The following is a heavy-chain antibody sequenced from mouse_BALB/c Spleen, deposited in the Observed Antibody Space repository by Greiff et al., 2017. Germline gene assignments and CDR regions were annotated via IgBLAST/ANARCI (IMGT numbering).Heavy chain of an antibody. Sequence: QVQLKESGPGLVAPSQSLSITCTVSGFSLSRYSVHWVRQPPGKGLEWLGVIWAGGSTNYNSALMSRLSISKDNSKSQVFLKMNSLQTDDTAMYYCARDHDSYYYAMDYWGQGTSVTVSS. CDR2: IWAGGST. V-gene: IGHV2-9*02. J-gene: IGHJ4*01. CDR1: GFSLSRYS. D-gene: IGHD2-12*01. CDR3: ARDHDSYYYAMDY.